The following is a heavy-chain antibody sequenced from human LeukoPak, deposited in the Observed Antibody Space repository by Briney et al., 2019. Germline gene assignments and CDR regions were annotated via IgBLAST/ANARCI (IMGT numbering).Heavy chain of an antibody. D-gene: IGHD1-26*01. V-gene: IGHV3-30-3*01. Sequence: GGSLRLSCAASGFTFSGSAMHWVRQAPGKGLEWVAVISYDGSNKYYADSVKGRFTISRDNSKNTLYLQMNSLRAEDTAVYYCARATTQDFLDYWGQGTLVTVSS. CDR2: ISYDGSNK. CDR1: GFTFSGSA. J-gene: IGHJ4*02. CDR3: ARATTQDFLDY.